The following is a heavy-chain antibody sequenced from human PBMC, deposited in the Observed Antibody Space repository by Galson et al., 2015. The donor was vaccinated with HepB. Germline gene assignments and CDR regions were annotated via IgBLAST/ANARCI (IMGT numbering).Heavy chain of an antibody. V-gene: IGHV4-4*07. D-gene: IGHD3-22*01. CDR1: GDSITNYY. Sequence: TLSLTCNVSGDSITNYYWSWIRQPAGKGLEWIGRIHSGGVTDYNPSLKSRVAMSVDASRNQISLKSSSVTAADTAIYFCARRDSSAWYFDLWGQGTRVTVSS. CDR3: ARRDSSAWYFDL. CDR2: IHSGGVT. J-gene: IGHJ4*02.